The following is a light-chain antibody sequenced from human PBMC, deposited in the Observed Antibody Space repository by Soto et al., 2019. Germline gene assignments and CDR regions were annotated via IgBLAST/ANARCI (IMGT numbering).Light chain of an antibody. CDR3: SSCTSSSILYV. CDR1: SSDVGGYNY. J-gene: IGLJ1*01. V-gene: IGLV2-14*01. CDR2: DVS. Sequence: QSALTQPASVSGSPGQSITISCTGTSSDVGGYNYVSWYQQHPGKAPKLMIYDVSNRPSGVSNRFSGSKSGNTASLTISGLQAEDEADYYCSSCTSSSILYVFGTGTKVTVL.